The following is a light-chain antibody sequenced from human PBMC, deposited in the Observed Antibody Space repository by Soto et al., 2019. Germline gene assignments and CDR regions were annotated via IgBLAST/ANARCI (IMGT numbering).Light chain of an antibody. CDR1: QSIRNS. J-gene: IGKJ2*01. V-gene: IGKV3-15*01. CDR3: QQYNNWPPRT. Sequence: EIVMTQSPASLSVSPGETATLSCRASQSIRNSLAWYQQKPGQAPSLVIYGASTRATGIPARFSGSGSGTEFTLTISSLQSADSALYYCQQYNNWPPRTFGQGTKLEIK. CDR2: GAS.